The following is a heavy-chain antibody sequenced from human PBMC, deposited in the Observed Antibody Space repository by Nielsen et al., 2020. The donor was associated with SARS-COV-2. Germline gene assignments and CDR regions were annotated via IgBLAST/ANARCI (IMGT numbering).Heavy chain of an antibody. CDR2: ISWNSGSI. Sequence: GGSLRLSCAASGFTFSSYGMHWVRQAPGKGLEWVSGISWNSGSIGYADSVKGRFTISRDNAKNSLYLQMNSLRAEDTALYYCATLFGEGYYYYGMDVWGQGTTVTVSS. J-gene: IGHJ6*02. V-gene: IGHV3-9*01. CDR3: ATLFGEGYYYYGMDV. D-gene: IGHD3-10*02. CDR1: GFTFSSYG.